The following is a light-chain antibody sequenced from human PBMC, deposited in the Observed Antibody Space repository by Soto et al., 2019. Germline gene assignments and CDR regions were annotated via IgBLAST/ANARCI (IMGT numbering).Light chain of an antibody. Sequence: EIVMTQSPATLSVSPGGRATLSCRASQSISGALAWYQQKPGQAPRLLIYGASTRATSFPARFSGSGSGTDFTLTISRLEPEDFAVYYCQQYGSSPLWTFGQGTKVDIK. CDR2: GAS. CDR1: QSISGA. J-gene: IGKJ1*01. V-gene: IGKV3-15*01. CDR3: QQYGSSPLWT.